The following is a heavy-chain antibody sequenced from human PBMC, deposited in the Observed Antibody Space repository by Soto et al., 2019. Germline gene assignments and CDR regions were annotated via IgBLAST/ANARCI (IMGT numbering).Heavy chain of an antibody. CDR3: ARHTVVRGVIIWWFAP. Sequence: SDTLALTRTFSGGTISSYDGAWTRQPPGKGREWIGYIYYSGRTYYNPSLKRRVTISVDTSKNQFSLKLRSVTAAATAVYYCARHTVVRGVIIWWFAPWGKGTLVPVSP. J-gene: IGHJ5*02. CDR1: GGTISSYD. CDR2: IYYSGRT. V-gene: IGHV4-59*08. D-gene: IGHD3-10*01.